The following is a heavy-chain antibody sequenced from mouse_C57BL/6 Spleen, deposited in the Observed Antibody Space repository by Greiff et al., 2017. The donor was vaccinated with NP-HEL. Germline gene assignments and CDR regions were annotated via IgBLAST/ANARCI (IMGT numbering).Heavy chain of an antibody. CDR3: ARGGESSSVSYAMDY. J-gene: IGHJ4*01. V-gene: IGHV1-69*01. CDR2: IDPSDSYT. D-gene: IGHD3-2*02. Sequence: QVQLQQPGAELVMPGASVKLSCKASGYTFTSHWMHWVKQRPGQGLEWIGEIDPSDSYTNYNQKFKGKSTLTVDKSSSTAYMQLSSLTSEDSAVYYCARGGESSSVSYAMDYWGQGTSVTVSS. CDR1: GYTFTSHW.